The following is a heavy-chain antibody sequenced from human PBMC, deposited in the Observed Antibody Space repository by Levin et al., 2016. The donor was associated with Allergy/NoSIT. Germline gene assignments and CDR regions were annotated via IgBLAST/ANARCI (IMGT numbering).Heavy chain of an antibody. V-gene: IGHV5-10-1*01. CDR3: ARRVYTPDYSNYLRFDP. D-gene: IGHD4-11*01. Sequence: VRQMPGKGLEWMGRIDPSDSYTNYSPSFQGHVTISADKSISTAYLQWSSLKASDTAMYYCARRVYTPDYSNYLRFDPWGQGTLVTVSS. J-gene: IGHJ5*02. CDR2: IDPSDSYT.